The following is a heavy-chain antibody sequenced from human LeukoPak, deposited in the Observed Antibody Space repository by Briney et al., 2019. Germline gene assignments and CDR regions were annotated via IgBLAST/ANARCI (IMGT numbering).Heavy chain of an antibody. D-gene: IGHD5-24*01. CDR1: GYTFTGYY. CDR3: ARVVVRDANIYKDY. J-gene: IGHJ4*02. Sequence: ASVKVSCKASGYTFTGYYLHWVRQAPGQGLEWMGWIHPNSGGTNYAQKFQGRVTMTRDTSISTAYLDLSRLRSDDTAVYYCARVVVRDANIYKDYWGQGTLVTVSS. CDR2: IHPNSGGT. V-gene: IGHV1-2*02.